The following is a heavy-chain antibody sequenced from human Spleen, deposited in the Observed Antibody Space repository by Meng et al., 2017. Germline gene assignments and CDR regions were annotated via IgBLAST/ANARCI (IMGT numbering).Heavy chain of an antibody. CDR3: ARGPTTMAHDFDY. Sequence: QVQHHPWGARLCTPSQTLSLACGFFGGSISDYYWSRLRQPPGKGLEWIGEINHSGSTNYNPSLESRATISVDTSQNNLSLKLSSVTAADSAVYYCARGPTTMAHDFDYWGQGTLVTVSS. CDR2: INHSGST. CDR1: GGSISDYY. D-gene: IGHD4-11*01. J-gene: IGHJ4*02. V-gene: IGHV4-34*01.